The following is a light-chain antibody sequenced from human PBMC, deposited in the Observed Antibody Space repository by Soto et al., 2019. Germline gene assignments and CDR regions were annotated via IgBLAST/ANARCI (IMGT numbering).Light chain of an antibody. J-gene: IGKJ3*01. CDR3: QQDDSWPPLFT. V-gene: IGKV3-15*01. Sequence: EIIMTQSPATLSVSPGERATLSCRASQSVSSNLAWYRQRPGQAPRLLIYGTSTRATGIPDRFSGSGSGTEVSPPVSSLQSEDFAVYYYQQDDSWPPLFTFGPGTKVDLK. CDR2: GTS. CDR1: QSVSSN.